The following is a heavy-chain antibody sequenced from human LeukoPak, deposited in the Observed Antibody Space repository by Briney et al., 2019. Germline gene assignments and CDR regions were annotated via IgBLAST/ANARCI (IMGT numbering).Heavy chain of an antibody. D-gene: IGHD5-18*01. CDR2: ISYDGSNK. V-gene: IGHV3-30*01. CDR3: ARLDTGHFDY. J-gene: IGHJ4*02. Sequence: GGSLRLSCAASGFTFSSYAMHWVRQAPGKGLEWVAVISYDGSNKYYADSVKGRFTISRDNSKNTLYLQMNSLRAEDTAVYYCARLDTGHFDYWGQGTLVTVSS. CDR1: GFTFSSYA.